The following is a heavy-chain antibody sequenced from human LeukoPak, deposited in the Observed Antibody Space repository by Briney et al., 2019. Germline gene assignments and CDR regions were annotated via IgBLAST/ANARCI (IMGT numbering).Heavy chain of an antibody. Sequence: ASVKVSCKASGYTFTSYAMNWVRQAPGQGLEWMGWISAYNGNTNYAQKVQGRVTMTTDTSTSTAYMELRSLRSDDTAVYYCARGYDSSGYYYFPGAVVTPFDYWGQGTLVTVSS. V-gene: IGHV1-18*01. CDR3: ARGYDSSGYYYFPGAVVTPFDY. CDR2: ISAYNGNT. CDR1: GYTFTSYA. J-gene: IGHJ4*02. D-gene: IGHD3-22*01.